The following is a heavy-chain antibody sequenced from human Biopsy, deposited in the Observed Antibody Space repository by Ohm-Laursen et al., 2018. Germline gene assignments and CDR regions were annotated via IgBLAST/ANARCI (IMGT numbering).Heavy chain of an antibody. V-gene: IGHV1-24*01. CDR1: GYTLTALS. CDR3: AADINVWNVNY. J-gene: IGHJ4*02. Sequence: ATVKISCKVSGYTLTALSMHWVRQAPGRGLEWMGGFAPENGKTIYAQKFQGRITMTEDTSTDTAYMELSSLRSEDTAVYYCAADINVWNVNYWGQGTQVTVSA. D-gene: IGHD1-1*01. CDR2: FAPENGKT.